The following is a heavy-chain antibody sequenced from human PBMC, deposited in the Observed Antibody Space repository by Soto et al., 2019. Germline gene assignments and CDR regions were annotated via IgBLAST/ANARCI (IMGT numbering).Heavy chain of an antibody. CDR1: GFTFSNFW. D-gene: IGHD4-17*01. J-gene: IGHJ5*02. CDR2: ASPDGTST. CDR3: TRHGSGDYFLFDP. Sequence: EVQLVESGGGLVQPGGSLRLSCAACGFTFSNFWMHWVRQAPGKGLEWVSRASPDGTSTSYAGSVKGRFTISRDNAKNTLFMQMNSLRAEDTAVYYCTRHGSGDYFLFDPWGQGTLVTVSS. V-gene: IGHV3-74*01.